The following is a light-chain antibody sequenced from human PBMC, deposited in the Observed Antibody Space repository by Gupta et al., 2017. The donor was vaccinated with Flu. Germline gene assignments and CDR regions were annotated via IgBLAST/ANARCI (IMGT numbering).Light chain of an antibody. J-gene: IGKJ1*01. CDR2: LGS. CDR3: MQALQTPPWT. V-gene: IGKV2-28*01. Sequence: DIVMTQSPLSLPVTPGEPASISCWSSQSLLHSNGYNYLDSYLQKPGQSPQLLIYLGSNRASGVPDRFSGSGSGTDFTLKISRVEAEDVGVYYCMQALQTPPWTFGQGTKVEIK. CDR1: QSLLHSNGYNY.